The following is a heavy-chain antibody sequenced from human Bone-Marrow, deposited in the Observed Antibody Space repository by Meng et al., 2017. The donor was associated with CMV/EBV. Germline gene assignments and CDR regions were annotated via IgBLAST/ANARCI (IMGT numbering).Heavy chain of an antibody. J-gene: IGHJ4*02. CDR3: ARNGRVATTNPFDS. D-gene: IGHD5-12*01. CDR1: GFTFSSYW. CDR2: IKQDGGET. V-gene: IGHV3-7*01. Sequence: GESLKISCGAAGFTFSSYWMSWVRQAPGKGLEWVANIKQDGGETYYAASVKGRFTISRDNAKKSLYLQMNSLRAEDTAVYFCARNGRVATTNPFDSWGQGSRVTVYS.